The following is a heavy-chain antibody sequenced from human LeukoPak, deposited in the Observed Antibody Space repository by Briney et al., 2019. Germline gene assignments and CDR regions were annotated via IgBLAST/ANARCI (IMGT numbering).Heavy chain of an antibody. CDR1: GFTFSSYA. CDR2: ISGSGGST. CDR3: AKDYGDYEDYFDY. D-gene: IGHD4-17*01. J-gene: IGHJ4*02. V-gene: IGHV3-23*01. Sequence: GRSLRLSCAASGFTFSSYAMSWVRQAPGKGLEWVSAISGSGGSTYYADSVKGRFTISRDNSKNTLYLQMNSLRAEDTAVYYCAKDYGDYEDYFDYWAREPWSPSPQ.